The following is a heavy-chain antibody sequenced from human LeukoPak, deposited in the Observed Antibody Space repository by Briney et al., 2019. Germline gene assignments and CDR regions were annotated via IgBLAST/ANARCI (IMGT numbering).Heavy chain of an antibody. D-gene: IGHD3-10*01. Sequence: VASVKVSCKASGYTFTSYDINWVRQATGQGLEWMGWINTNTGSSIYVQGFTGRFVFSLDTSVSTAYLQISSLKAEDTAVYYCARGSSYYGSGSYYLLDHWGQGTLVTVSS. CDR2: INTNTGSS. J-gene: IGHJ4*02. CDR1: GYTFTSYD. CDR3: ARGSSYYGSGSYYLLDH. V-gene: IGHV7-4-1*02.